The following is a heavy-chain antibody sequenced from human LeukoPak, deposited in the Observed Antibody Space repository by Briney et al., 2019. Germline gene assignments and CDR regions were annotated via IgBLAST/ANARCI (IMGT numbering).Heavy chain of an antibody. V-gene: IGHV3-23*01. CDR2: LGGGGATT. Sequence: PGGSLRLSCAASGFTFRNYAMSWVRQAPGKGLEWVSALGGGGATTYYADSVKGRFSISRDNSKDTLYLQMNSLRAEDTAVYYCAREVDSGSRANRFDPWGQGTLVTVSS. CDR1: GFTFRNYA. D-gene: IGHD1-26*01. J-gene: IGHJ5*02. CDR3: AREVDSGSRANRFDP.